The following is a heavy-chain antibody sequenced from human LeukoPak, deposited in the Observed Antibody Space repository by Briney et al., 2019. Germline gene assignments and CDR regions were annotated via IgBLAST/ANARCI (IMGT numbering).Heavy chain of an antibody. CDR2: ISAYNGNT. V-gene: IGHV1-18*04. CDR3: ARRAVAGSGWFDP. CDR1: GYTFTGYY. Sequence: ASVKVSCKASGYTFTGYYMHWVRQAPGQGLEWMGWISAYNGNTNYAQKLQGRVTMTTDTSTSTAYMELRSLRSDDTAVYYCARRAVAGSGWFDPWGQGTLVTVSS. J-gene: IGHJ5*02. D-gene: IGHD6-19*01.